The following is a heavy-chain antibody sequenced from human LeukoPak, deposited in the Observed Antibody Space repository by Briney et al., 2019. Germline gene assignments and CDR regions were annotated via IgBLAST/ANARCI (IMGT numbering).Heavy chain of an antibody. CDR3: ARDLGGSSGWLHPPTPHFDP. J-gene: IGHJ5*02. CDR1: GGTLSSYA. D-gene: IGHD6-19*01. Sequence: SVKVSCKASGGTLSSYAISWVRQTPGQGLEWMGGIIPIFGTANYAQKFQGRVTITTDESTSTAYMELSSLRSEDTAVYYCARDLGGSSGWLHPPTPHFDPWGQGTLVTVSS. CDR2: IIPIFGTA. V-gene: IGHV1-69*05.